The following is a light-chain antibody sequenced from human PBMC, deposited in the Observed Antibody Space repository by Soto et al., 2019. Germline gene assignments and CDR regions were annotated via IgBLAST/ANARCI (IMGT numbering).Light chain of an antibody. J-gene: IGKJ1*01. CDR2: GAS. Sequence: DIQMTQSPSSLSASVGDRVTITCRASQSITNYLNWYQQKPGKAPKPLIYGASILQTGVPSRFSGSGSGTDFTLTISSLQPEDFATYYCQQSYGTPRTFGQGTKVEIK. CDR1: QSITNY. V-gene: IGKV1-39*01. CDR3: QQSYGTPRT.